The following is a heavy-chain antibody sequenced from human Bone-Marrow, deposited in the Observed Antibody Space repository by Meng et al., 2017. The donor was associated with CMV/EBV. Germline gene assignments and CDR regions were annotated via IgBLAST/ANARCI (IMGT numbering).Heavy chain of an antibody. CDR1: GFTFSDYY. CDR2: ISSSGSTI. CDR3: ARQPSVGAQYYFDY. Sequence: GESLKISCAASGFTFSDYYMSWIRQAPGKGLEWVSYISSSGSTIYYADSVKGRFTISRDNAKNSLYLQMNSLRAEDTAVYYCARQPSVGAQYYFDYWGQGTLVTVSS. D-gene: IGHD1-26*01. J-gene: IGHJ4*02. V-gene: IGHV3-11*01.